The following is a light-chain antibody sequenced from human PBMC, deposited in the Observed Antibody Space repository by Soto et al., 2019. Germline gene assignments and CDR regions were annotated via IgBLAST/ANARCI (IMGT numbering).Light chain of an antibody. CDR3: LLSYNGPYV. J-gene: IGLJ1*01. V-gene: IGLV7-46*01. Sequence: QAVVTQEPSLTFSPGGTVTLTCVSSTGAVTNGHYPYWFQQKPGQAPRTLIYDTTNRHSWTPARFSGSLLGGKAALTLSGAQPEDEAEYYCLLSYNGPYVFGTGTKVTVL. CDR2: DTT. CDR1: TGAVTNGHY.